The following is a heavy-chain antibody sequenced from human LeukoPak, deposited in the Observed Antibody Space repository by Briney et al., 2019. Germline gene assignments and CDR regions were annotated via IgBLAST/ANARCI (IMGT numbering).Heavy chain of an antibody. V-gene: IGHV4-34*01. J-gene: IGHJ4*02. CDR3: ARVPHYYFGYGYFDT. CDR1: GGSFSGYY. D-gene: IGHD3/OR15-3a*01. Sequence: SETLSLTCVVNGGSFSGYYWSWIRQPLGKGLEWIGEIDQSGTTNYNPSLKSRVAISIDTSKKQFSLTLTSMTAADTAVYYCARVPHYYFGYGYFDTWGQGTRVTVSS. CDR2: IDQSGTT.